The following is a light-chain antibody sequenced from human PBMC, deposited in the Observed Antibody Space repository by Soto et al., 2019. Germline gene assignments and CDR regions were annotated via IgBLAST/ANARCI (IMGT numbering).Light chain of an antibody. Sequence: QSVLTQPPSASGTPGQRITISCSGSSSNIGSNTVNWYQQLPGTAPKLLIYSNNQRPSGVPDRFSGSKSGTSASLAISGLQSEDEADYYCAALDDSLNGYVFSTGSKVTVL. CDR1: SSNIGSNT. V-gene: IGLV1-44*01. CDR3: AALDDSLNGYV. CDR2: SNN. J-gene: IGLJ1*01.